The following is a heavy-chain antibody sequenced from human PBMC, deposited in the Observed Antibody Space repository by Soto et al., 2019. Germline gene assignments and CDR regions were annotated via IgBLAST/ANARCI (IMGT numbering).Heavy chain of an antibody. CDR3: TRGHDGTYGLFDY. CDR2: LRHDGSKR. CDR1: GFTLRSYW. V-gene: IGHV3-74*01. Sequence: EVQLVESGGGLVQPGGSLRLSCTASGFTLRSYWMQWVRQVPEKGLVWVSRLRHDGSKRYYADSVKGRFTISRDNTKNTLYLQMDSLRAEDTAVYFCTRGHDGTYGLFDYWGQGTLVTVSS. D-gene: IGHD3-22*01. J-gene: IGHJ4*02.